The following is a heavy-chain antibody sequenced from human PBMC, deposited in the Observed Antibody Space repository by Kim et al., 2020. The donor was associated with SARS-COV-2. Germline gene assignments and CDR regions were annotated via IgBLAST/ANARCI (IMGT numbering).Heavy chain of an antibody. J-gene: IGHJ4*02. V-gene: IGHV3-15*01. CDR3: TTGADTAMVRIY. Sequence: DYAAPVKGRFTISRDDSKTTLYLQMNSLKTEDTAVYYCTTGADTAMVRIYWGQGTLVTVSS. D-gene: IGHD5-18*01.